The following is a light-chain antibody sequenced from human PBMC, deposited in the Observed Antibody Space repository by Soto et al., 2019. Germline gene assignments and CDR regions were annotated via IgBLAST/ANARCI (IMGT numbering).Light chain of an antibody. CDR2: GAS. CDR1: QSISIN. J-gene: IGKJ1*01. CDR3: QHSDNWPRT. Sequence: EIVVTQSPATLSVSPGERATLSCRASQSISINLAWFQQKPGQAPRLLIFGASTRVTGIPARFSGSGSGTEFTLTISSLQSEDFAVYYCQHSDNWPRTFGQGTKVDIK. V-gene: IGKV3-15*01.